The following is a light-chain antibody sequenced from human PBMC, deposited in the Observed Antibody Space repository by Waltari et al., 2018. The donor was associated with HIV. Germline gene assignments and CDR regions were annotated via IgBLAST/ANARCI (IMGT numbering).Light chain of an antibody. V-gene: IGKV3-11*01. J-gene: IGKJ4*01. CDR1: QSVSTY. CDR2: GAS. Sequence: EIVLTQSPATLSLSPGERATLSCRASQSVSTYLAWYQQRPGQAPRPLISGASNRATGIPVRVSGSGSGTDFTLTISSLEPEDFAVYYCQQRSNWLSLSFGGGTKVEIK. CDR3: QQRSNWLSLS.